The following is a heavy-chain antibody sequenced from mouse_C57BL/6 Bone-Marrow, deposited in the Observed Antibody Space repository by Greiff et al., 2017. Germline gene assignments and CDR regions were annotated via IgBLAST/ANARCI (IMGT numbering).Heavy chain of an antibody. CDR3: AHGNYLYWYFAV. J-gene: IGHJ1*03. D-gene: IGHD2-1*01. CDR1: GYTFTSYW. V-gene: IGHV1-72*01. CDR2: IDPNSGGT. Sequence: QVQLQQPGAQLVKPGASVKLSCKASGYTFTSYWMHWVKQRPGRGLEWIGRIDPNSGGTKYNEKFKSKATLTVDKPSSTAYMQLISLPSEDSAVYYCAHGNYLYWYFAVWGTGTTVTVSS.